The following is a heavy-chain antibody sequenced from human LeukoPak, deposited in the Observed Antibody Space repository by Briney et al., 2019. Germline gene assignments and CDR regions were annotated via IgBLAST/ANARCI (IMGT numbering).Heavy chain of an antibody. Sequence: KTSETLSLTCTVSGGSISSYYWSWIRQPAGKGLEWIWRIYTSRSTNYNPALKRRRTISVDKSKNQFSLKLSSVTTPDTTVEYYASAGRGAFGYWGKGTLVTVSS. V-gene: IGHV4-4*07. J-gene: IGHJ4*02. CDR3: ASAGRGAFGY. D-gene: IGHD2/OR15-2a*01. CDR2: IYTSRST. CDR1: GGSISSYY.